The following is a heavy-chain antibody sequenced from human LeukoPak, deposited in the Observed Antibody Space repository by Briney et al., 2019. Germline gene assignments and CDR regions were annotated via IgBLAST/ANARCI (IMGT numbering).Heavy chain of an antibody. V-gene: IGHV3-23*01. Sequence: GGSLRLSCAASGFTFSTYAMSWVRQAPGKGLEWASAISGSGGSTYYADSVKGRFTISRDNSKNTLYLQINSLRAEDTAVYYCAKPFYDSSGYSFDYWGQGTLVTVSS. D-gene: IGHD3-22*01. CDR2: ISGSGGST. CDR1: GFTFSTYA. J-gene: IGHJ4*02. CDR3: AKPFYDSSGYSFDY.